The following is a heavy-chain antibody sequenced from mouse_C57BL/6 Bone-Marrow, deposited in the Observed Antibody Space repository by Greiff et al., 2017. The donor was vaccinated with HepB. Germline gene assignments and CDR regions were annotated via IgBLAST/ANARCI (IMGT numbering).Heavy chain of an antibody. CDR2: IWRGGST. J-gene: IGHJ1*03. CDR1: GFSFTSYG. CDR3: AKGTTVVARYWYFDV. D-gene: IGHD1-1*01. Sequence: VKLVESGPGLVQPSQRLSITCTVSGFSFTSYGVHWVRQSPGKGLEWLGVIWRGGSTDYNAAFMSRLSITKDNSKSQVFFKMNSLQADDTAIYYCAKGTTVVARYWYFDVWGTGTTVTVSS. V-gene: IGHV2-5*01.